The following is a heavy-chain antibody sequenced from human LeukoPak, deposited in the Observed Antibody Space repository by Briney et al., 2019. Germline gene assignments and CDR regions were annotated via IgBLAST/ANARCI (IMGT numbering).Heavy chain of an antibody. J-gene: IGHJ6*03. CDR3: ARGMQYYYGSGVMDV. D-gene: IGHD3-10*01. Sequence: PSETLSLTCTVSGGSISSYYWSWIRQPPGKGLEWIGYIYYSGGTNYNPSLKSRVTISVGTSKNQFSLKLSSVTAADTAVYYCARGMQYYYGSGVMDVWGKGTTVTISS. CDR1: GGSISSYY. V-gene: IGHV4-59*01. CDR2: IYYSGGT.